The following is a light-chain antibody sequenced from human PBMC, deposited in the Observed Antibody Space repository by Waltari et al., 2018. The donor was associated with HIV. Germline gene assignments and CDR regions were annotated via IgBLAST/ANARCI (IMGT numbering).Light chain of an antibody. V-gene: IGLV1-47*01. Sequence: QSVLTQPPSASGTPGQRVTISCSGSSSNVHWYQKFPGTAPKLLIYRNTLRPAGVPARFSGSKSGTSASLAISGLRSEDEADYYCAAWGDDLSGPVLFGGGTKLTVL. J-gene: IGLJ2*01. CDR1: SSN. CDR2: RNT. CDR3: AAWGDDLSGPVL.